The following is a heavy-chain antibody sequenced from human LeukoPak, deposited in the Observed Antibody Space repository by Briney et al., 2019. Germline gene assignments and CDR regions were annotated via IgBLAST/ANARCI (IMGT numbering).Heavy chain of an antibody. J-gene: IGHJ4*02. CDR3: ARNRATNDY. Sequence: GGSLRLSCTASGFTFKNYRMTWVRQAPGKGLEWVASMKDDGNEIQYVDSVKGQFTISRDNAKNSLYLQMNNLRAEDMAVYYCARNRATNDYWGQGTLVTVSS. V-gene: IGHV3-7*01. D-gene: IGHD1-26*01. CDR2: MKDDGNEI. CDR1: GFTFKNYR.